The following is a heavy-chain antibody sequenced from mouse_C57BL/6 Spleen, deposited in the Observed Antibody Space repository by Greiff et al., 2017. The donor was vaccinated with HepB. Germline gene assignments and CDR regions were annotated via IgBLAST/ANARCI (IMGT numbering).Heavy chain of an antibody. CDR2: INPSSGYT. D-gene: IGHD2-4*01. J-gene: IGHJ1*03. V-gene: IGHV1-7*01. Sequence: VQLQESGAELAKPGASVKLSCKASGYTFTSYWMHWVKQRPGQGLEWIGYINPSSGYTKYNQKFKDKATLTADKSSSTAYMQLSSLTYEDSAVYYCAVYYDYDDWYFDVWGTGTTVTVSS. CDR1: GYTFTSYW. CDR3: AVYYDYDDWYFDV.